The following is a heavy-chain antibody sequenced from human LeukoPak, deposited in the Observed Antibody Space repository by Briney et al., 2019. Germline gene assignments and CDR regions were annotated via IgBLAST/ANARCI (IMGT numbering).Heavy chain of an antibody. CDR2: ISYDGSNK. CDR1: GFTFSSYW. J-gene: IGHJ4*02. CDR3: ARVLTGRFDY. V-gene: IGHV3-30-3*01. D-gene: IGHD3-9*01. Sequence: GGSLRLSCAASGFTFSSYWMSWVRQAPGKGLEWVAVISYDGSNKYYADSVKGRFTISRDNSKNTLYLQMNSLRAEDTAVYYCARVLTGRFDYWGQGTLVTVSS.